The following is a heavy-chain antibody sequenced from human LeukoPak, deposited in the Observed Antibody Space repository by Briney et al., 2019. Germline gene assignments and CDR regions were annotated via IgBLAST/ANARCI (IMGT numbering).Heavy chain of an antibody. D-gene: IGHD1-26*01. V-gene: IGHV3-33*05. J-gene: IGHJ6*03. Sequence: PGRSLRLSCATSGFTFNSFGMHWARQAPGKGLEWVAFISYDGSNKDYADSVKGRFTISRDNSKNTLFLQMNSLRAEDTAVYYCARDPYSGTYGDTYYYYMDVWGKGTTVTISS. CDR1: GFTFNSFG. CDR2: ISYDGSNK. CDR3: ARDPYSGTYGDTYYYYMDV.